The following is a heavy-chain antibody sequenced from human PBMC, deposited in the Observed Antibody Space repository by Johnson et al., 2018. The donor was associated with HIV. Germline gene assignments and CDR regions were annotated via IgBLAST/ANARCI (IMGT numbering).Heavy chain of an antibody. Sequence: VQLVESGGGLVQPGRSLRLSCSGSGFTFGDYAMSWVRQAPGKGLEWVSSMSGSGAVTYYADSVKGRFTISRDNSKNRLFLQMNSLRAEDTAVYYCAKDPAVVPPICFDVWGQGTVVTVSS. J-gene: IGHJ3*01. CDR3: AKDPAVVPPICFDV. V-gene: IGHV3-23*04. D-gene: IGHD3-22*01. CDR1: GFTFGDYA. CDR2: MSGSGAVT.